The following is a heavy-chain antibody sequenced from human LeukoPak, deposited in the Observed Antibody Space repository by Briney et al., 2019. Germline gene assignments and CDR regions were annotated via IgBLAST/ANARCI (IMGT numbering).Heavy chain of an antibody. CDR1: GFTFSSYA. V-gene: IGHV3-23*01. Sequence: QPGGSLRLSCAASGFTFSSYAMSWVRQAPGKGLEWVSAISGSGGSTYYADSVKGRSTISRDNSKNTLYLQMNSLRAEDTAVYYCAKDPESYDYWSGPYFDYWGQGTLVTVSS. D-gene: IGHD3-3*01. J-gene: IGHJ4*02. CDR3: AKDPESYDYWSGPYFDY. CDR2: ISGSGGST.